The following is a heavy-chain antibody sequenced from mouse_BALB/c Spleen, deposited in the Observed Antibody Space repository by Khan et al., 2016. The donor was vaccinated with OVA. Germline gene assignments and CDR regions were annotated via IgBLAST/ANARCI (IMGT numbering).Heavy chain of an antibody. CDR1: GFSLTDYA. CDR2: IWVSGSK. CDR3: ARDPPYYSMDY. V-gene: IGHV2-6-5*01. J-gene: IGHJ4*01. Sequence: VQLVETGPGLVAPSQSLSITCTVSGFSLTDYAVSWIRQPPGKGLEWLGVIWVSGSKYYNSVLKPRLSISKDNYKSQVFLKMNSLQTDDTAMYFCARDPPYYSMDYWGQGTSVTVSS.